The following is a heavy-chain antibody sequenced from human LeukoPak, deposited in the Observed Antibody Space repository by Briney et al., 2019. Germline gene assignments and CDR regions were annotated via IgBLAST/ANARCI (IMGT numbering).Heavy chain of an antibody. Sequence: GGSLRLSCAASGCTFSSYEMNWVRQAPGKGLEWVSDISSSGSTIYYADSVEGRFTISRDNAKNSLYLQMNSLRAEDTAVYYCASLSILGYCSGGSCYSENYFDYWGQGTLVTVSS. J-gene: IGHJ4*02. CDR2: ISSSGSTI. CDR3: ASLSILGYCSGGSCYSENYFDY. V-gene: IGHV3-48*03. D-gene: IGHD2-15*01. CDR1: GCTFSSYE.